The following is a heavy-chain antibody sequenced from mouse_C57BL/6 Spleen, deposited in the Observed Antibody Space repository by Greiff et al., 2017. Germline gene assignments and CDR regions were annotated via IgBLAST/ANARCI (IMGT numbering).Heavy chain of an antibody. CDR3: ASGHYYCSSYPYCD. CDR2: IDPSDSET. CDR1: GYTFTSYW. J-gene: IGHJ2*01. D-gene: IGHD1-1*01. V-gene: IGHV1-52*01. Sequence: QVQLQQPGAELVRPGSSVKLSCKASGYTFTSYWMHWVKQRPIQGLEWIGNIDPSDSETHYNQKFKDKATLTVDKSSSTAYMQLSSLTSEDSAVYYCASGHYYCSSYPYCDWGQGTTLTVSS.